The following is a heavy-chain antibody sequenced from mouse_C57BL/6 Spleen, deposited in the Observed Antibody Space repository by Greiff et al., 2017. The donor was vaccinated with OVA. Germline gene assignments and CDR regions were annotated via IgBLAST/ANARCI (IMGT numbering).Heavy chain of an antibody. CDR3: ARARYYGSSYGAMDY. D-gene: IGHD1-1*01. J-gene: IGHJ4*01. CDR2: ISDGGSYT. V-gene: IGHV5-4*01. Sequence: EVQVVESGGGLVKPGGSLKLSCAASGFTFSSYAMSWVRQTPEKRLEWVATISDGGSYTYYPDNVKGRFTISRDNAKNNLYLQMSHLKSEDTAMYYCARARYYGSSYGAMDYWGQGTSVTVSS. CDR1: GFTFSSYA.